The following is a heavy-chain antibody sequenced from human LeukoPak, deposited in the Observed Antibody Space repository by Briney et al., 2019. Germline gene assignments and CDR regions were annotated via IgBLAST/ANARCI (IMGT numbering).Heavy chain of an antibody. V-gene: IGHV5-51*01. D-gene: IGHD2-2*01. Sequence: GESLKISCKGSGYSFTSYWIGWVRQMPGKGLEWMGIIYPGDPDTRYSPSFQGQITISADKSISTAYLQWSSLKASDTAMYYCAKIDRTYCSRNSCYALDYWGRGTLVTVSS. CDR2: IYPGDPDT. CDR3: AKIDRTYCSRNSCYALDY. CDR1: GYSFTSYW. J-gene: IGHJ4*02.